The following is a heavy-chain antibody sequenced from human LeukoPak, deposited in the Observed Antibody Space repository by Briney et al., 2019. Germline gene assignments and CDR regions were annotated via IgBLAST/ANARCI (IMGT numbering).Heavy chain of an antibody. J-gene: IGHJ4*02. V-gene: IGHV3-23*01. CDR1: GFTFSIYA. CDR3: AKVSDYYDSSGFCDY. Sequence: GGSLRLSCAASGFTFSIYAMSWVRQAPGKGLEWVSAISGSGGSTYYADSVKGRFTSSRDNSKDTLYLQMNSLRAEDTAVYYCAKVSDYYDSSGFCDYWGQGTLVTVSS. D-gene: IGHD3-22*01. CDR2: ISGSGGST.